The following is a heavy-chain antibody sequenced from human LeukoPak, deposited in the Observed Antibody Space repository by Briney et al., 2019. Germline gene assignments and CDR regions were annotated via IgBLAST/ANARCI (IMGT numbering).Heavy chain of an antibody. V-gene: IGHV3-30*02. J-gene: IGHJ4*02. D-gene: IGHD4-17*01. CDR1: GFTSRRFA. CDR3: AKVGQDYGDHYFFDS. CDR2: IRFDGSKD. Sequence: GGSLRLSCAASGFTSRRFAMDWVRQAPGKGLEWVAFIRFDGSKDYYADSVKGRFTISRDNAKNTLYLQMNSLRVEDTAVYFCAKVGQDYGDHYFFDSWGQGTLVTVSS.